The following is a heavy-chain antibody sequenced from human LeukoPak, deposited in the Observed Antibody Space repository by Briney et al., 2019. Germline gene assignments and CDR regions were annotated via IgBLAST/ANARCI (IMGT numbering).Heavy chain of an antibody. Sequence: GGSLRLSCAASGFTFSSYAMSWVRQAPGKGLEWVSAIRGSGGSTYYADSVKGRFTISRDNSKNTLYLQMNSLRAEDTAVYYCAKDTRYSGSYYFVFDYWGQGTLVTVSS. V-gene: IGHV3-23*01. CDR1: GFTFSSYA. CDR2: IRGSGGST. CDR3: AKDTRYSGSYYFVFDY. J-gene: IGHJ4*02. D-gene: IGHD1-26*01.